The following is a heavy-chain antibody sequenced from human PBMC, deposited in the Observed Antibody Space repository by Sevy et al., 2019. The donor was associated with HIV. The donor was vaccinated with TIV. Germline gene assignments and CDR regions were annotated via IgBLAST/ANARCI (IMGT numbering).Heavy chain of an antibody. J-gene: IGHJ6*02. CDR2: IRWREFSG. CDR1: GFTFDEYA. V-gene: IGHV3-9*01. D-gene: IGHD6-25*01. CDR3: ARFKVGSVSHYYGMDV. Sequence: GGSLRLSCKTFGFTFDEYAMHWVRQAPGKGLEWVASIRWREFSGGYADSGKGRFLISRDKTKSSLSLQMNSLRPDDTAVYYCARFKVGSVSHYYGMDVWAPGTTVTVSS.